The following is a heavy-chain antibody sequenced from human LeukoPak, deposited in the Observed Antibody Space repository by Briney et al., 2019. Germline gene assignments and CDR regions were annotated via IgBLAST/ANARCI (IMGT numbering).Heavy chain of an antibody. V-gene: IGHV3-7*04. CDR2: IKQDGSEK. CDR3: TRVGYIDEGIDY. CDR1: GFTFSSYW. Sequence: GGSLRLSCAASGFTFSSYWMSWVRQAPGKGLEWVANIKQDGSEKYYVDSMKGRFTISRDNAKNSLYLQMNSLRAEDTAIYYCTRVGYIDEGIDYWGQGTLVTVSS. J-gene: IGHJ4*02. D-gene: IGHD5-24*01.